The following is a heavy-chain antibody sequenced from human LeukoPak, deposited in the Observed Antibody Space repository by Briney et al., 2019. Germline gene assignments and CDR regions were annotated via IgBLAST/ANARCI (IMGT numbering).Heavy chain of an antibody. CDR3: AKDLSSGSRRAY. D-gene: IGHD6-19*01. J-gene: IGHJ4*02. CDR1: GFMFTSYW. V-gene: IGHV3-7*01. CDR2: INQDGSAK. Sequence: GGSLTLSCAASGFMFTSYWMSWVRQAPGKGLERVANINQDGSAKYYVDSLKGRFTIFRDNAKNSLYLQMNSLRAEDTGVYYCAKDLSSGSRRAYWGQGTLVTVSS.